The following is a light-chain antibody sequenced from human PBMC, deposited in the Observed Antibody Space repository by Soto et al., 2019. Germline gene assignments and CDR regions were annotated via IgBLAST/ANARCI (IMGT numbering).Light chain of an antibody. CDR2: DAS. CDR1: QGISSA. V-gene: IGKV1-13*02. Sequence: AIQLTQSPSSLSASVGDRVTITCRASQGISSALAWYQQKPGKAPKLLIYDASSLESGVPSRFSGSGSGTDFTLTISSLQPEDFATYYWQQVNSYPHTAFGQGTKVEIK. CDR3: QQVNSYPHTA. J-gene: IGKJ1*01.